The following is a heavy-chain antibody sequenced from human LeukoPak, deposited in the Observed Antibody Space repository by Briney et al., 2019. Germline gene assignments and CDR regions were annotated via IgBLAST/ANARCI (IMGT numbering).Heavy chain of an antibody. CDR1: GFTFSSYS. Sequence: GGSLRLSCAASGFTFSSYSMNWVRQAPGKGLEWVSYISSSSSTIYYADSVKGRFTISRDNAKNSLYLQMNSLRAEDTAVYYCAREGQWELLGRGYYFDYWGQGTLVSFSS. CDR3: AREGQWELLGRGYYFDY. V-gene: IGHV3-48*01. J-gene: IGHJ4*02. D-gene: IGHD1-26*01. CDR2: ISSSSSTI.